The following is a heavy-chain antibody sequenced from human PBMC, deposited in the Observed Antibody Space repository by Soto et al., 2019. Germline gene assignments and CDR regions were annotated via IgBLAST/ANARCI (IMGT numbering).Heavy chain of an antibody. Sequence: GGSLRLSCAASGFTFNIYGMHWVRQAPDKGLEWVALISYDGSNQYYADSVKGRFTISRDNSKNTLFLQMNSLRADDTAVYYCARDQASGQGSFDSWGQGSLVTVSS. J-gene: IGHJ4*02. CDR1: GFTFNIYG. V-gene: IGHV3-30*03. CDR2: ISYDGSNQ. CDR3: ARDQASGQGSFDS.